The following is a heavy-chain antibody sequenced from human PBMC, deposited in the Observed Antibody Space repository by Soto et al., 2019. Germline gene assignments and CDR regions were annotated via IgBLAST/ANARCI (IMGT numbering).Heavy chain of an antibody. D-gene: IGHD1-7*01. Sequence: QVQLVQSGAEVKKPGSSVRVSCKASGGAANNYIVNWVRQAPGQGLEGMGGIMPMFNTATYAQNLQGRLTVTAGESTRTGYVELSILRYEDPSVYYCARVELRTWQIWYSVTSGGQGPLVTDSS. CDR2: IMPMFNTA. V-gene: IGHV1-69*01. CDR1: GGAANNYI. J-gene: IGHJ1*01. CDR3: ARVELRTWQIWYSVTS.